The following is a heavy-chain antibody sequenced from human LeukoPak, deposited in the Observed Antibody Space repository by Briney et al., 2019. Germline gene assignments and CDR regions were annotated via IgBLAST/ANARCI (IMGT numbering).Heavy chain of an antibody. CDR3: ARGKMGGYFDWFQAYYYYYGMDV. D-gene: IGHD3-9*01. V-gene: IGHV1-8*02. J-gene: IGHJ6*02. CDR2: MNPNSGNT. Sequence: GASVKVSCKASGYTFTGYYMHWVRQAPGQGLEWMGWMNPNSGNTGYAQKFQGRVTMTRNTSISTAYMELSSLRSEDTAVYYCARGKMGGYFDWFQAYYYYYGMDVWGQGTTVTVSS. CDR1: GYTFTGYY.